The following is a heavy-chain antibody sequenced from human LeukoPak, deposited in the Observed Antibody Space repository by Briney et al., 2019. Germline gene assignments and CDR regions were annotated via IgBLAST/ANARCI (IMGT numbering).Heavy chain of an antibody. V-gene: IGHV4-34*01. Sequence: SETLSLTCAVYGGSFSGYYWSWIRQPPGKGLEWIGEINHSGSANYNPSLKSRVTISVDRSKNQFSLKLSSVTAADTAVYYCARGYCSGGSCYSYYFDYWGQGTLVTVSA. CDR2: INHSGSA. J-gene: IGHJ4*02. D-gene: IGHD2-15*01. CDR3: ARGYCSGGSCYSYYFDY. CDR1: GGSFSGYY.